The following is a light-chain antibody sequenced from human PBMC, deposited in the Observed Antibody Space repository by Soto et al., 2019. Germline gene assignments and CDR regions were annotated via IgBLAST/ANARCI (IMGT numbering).Light chain of an antibody. V-gene: IGLV1-40*01. CDR3: QSYDSSLSGYV. CDR1: SSNIGAGYE. CDR2: ENN. Sequence: QAVVTQPPSVSEAPGQRVTISCTGSSSNIGAGYEAHWYQQVPGTAPKLRIYENNNRPSGVPDRFSGSKSGTSASLDITGLQAEDEAEYYCQSYDSSLSGYVFGTGTKVTVL. J-gene: IGLJ1*01.